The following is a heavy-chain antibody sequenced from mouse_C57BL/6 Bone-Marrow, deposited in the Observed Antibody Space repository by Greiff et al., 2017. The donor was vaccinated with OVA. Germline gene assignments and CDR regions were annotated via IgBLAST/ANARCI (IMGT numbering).Heavy chain of an antibody. CDR3: ARERSTYAMDY. V-gene: IGHV1-52*01. CDR2: IDPSDSET. D-gene: IGHD5-1*01. J-gene: IGHJ4*01. CDR1: GYTFTSYW. Sequence: QVQLQQPGAELVRPGSSVKLSCKASGYTFTSYWMHWVKQRPIQGLEWIGNIDPSDSETHYNQKFKDKATLTVDKSSSTAYMQLSSLTSEDSAVYYCARERSTYAMDYWGQGTSVTVSS.